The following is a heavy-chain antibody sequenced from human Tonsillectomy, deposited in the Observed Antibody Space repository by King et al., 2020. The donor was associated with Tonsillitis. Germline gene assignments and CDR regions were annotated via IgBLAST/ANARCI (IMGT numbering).Heavy chain of an antibody. CDR3: ARVKSEHSERFAFDD. CDR2: IYSGGST. J-gene: IGHJ4*02. CDR1: GFTVSSYY. V-gene: IGHV3-66*01. D-gene: IGHD3-10*01. Sequence: QLVQSGGGLVQPGESLRLSCAASGFTVSSYYMSWVRQAPGKGLEWGSVIYSGGSTYYADSVRGRFTISRDNSKNTLYLQMNSLRAEDTAVYYCARVKSEHSERFAFDDWGQGTLVTVSS.